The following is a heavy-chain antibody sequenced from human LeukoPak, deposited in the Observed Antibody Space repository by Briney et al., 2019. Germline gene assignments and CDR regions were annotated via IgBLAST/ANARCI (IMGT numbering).Heavy chain of an antibody. CDR2: ISGSGGST. CDR1: GVTFSSYA. D-gene: IGHD2-8*01. Sequence: GGSLRLSCAASGVTFSSYAMNWVRQGPGKGLEWVSAISGSGGSTYYADSVKGRFTISRDNSKNTLYLQMNSLRAEDTAVYYCAKNPILYPNWFDPWGQGTLVTVSS. J-gene: IGHJ5*02. CDR3: AKNPILYPNWFDP. V-gene: IGHV3-23*01.